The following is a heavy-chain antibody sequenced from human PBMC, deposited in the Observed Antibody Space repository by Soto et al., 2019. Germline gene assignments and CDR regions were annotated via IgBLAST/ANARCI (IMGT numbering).Heavy chain of an antibody. Sequence: SVKVSCKTSGGTFSNDIITWVRQAPGQGLEWMGRIIPLLDTTSYAQKFQGRVTMTRDTSTSTVYMELSSLRPEDTAVYYCARSLRAPYCGGDCYDIWGQGTMVTVSS. J-gene: IGHJ3*02. CDR2: IIPLLDTT. V-gene: IGHV1-69*08. CDR3: ARSLRAPYCGGDCYDI. CDR1: GGTFSNDI. D-gene: IGHD2-21*02.